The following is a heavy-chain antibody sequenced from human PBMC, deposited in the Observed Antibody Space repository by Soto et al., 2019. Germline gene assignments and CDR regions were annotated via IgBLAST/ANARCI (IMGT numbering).Heavy chain of an antibody. CDR3: AKDRAIRPGSDFDY. J-gene: IGHJ4*02. D-gene: IGHD3-9*01. Sequence: TGGPLRHDCAASGFTFSNYAITWVRHVPGTGLEWVSAISGSGGSTYYADSVKGRFTISRDNSKNTLYLRMNSLRAEDTAVFYCAKDRAIRPGSDFDYWGQGTQVTVSS. CDR2: ISGSGGST. CDR1: GFTFSNYA. V-gene: IGHV3-23*01.